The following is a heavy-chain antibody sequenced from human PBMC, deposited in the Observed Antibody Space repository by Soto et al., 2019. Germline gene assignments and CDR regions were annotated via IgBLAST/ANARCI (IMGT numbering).Heavy chain of an antibody. CDR3: ASQNYYDSSGYYVGY. J-gene: IGHJ4*02. V-gene: IGHV4-59*08. Sequence: PSETLSLTCTVSGGSISSYYWSWIRQPPGKGLEWIGYIYYSGSTNYNPSLKSRVTISVDTSKNQFSLKLSSVTAADTAVYYCASQNYYDSSGYYVGYWGQGTLVTVSS. CDR1: GGSISSYY. D-gene: IGHD3-22*01. CDR2: IYYSGST.